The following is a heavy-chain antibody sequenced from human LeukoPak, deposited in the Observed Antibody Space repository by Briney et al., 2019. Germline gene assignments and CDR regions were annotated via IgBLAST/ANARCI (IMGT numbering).Heavy chain of an antibody. Sequence: ASVKVSCKASGYTFTSYAMNWVRQAPGQGLEWMGWINTNTGNPTYVQGFTGRFVFSLDTSVSTAYLQISSLKAEDTAVYYCAREGPSPLFAYGMDVWGQGTTVTVSS. CDR3: AREGPSPLFAYGMDV. CDR1: GYTFTSYA. CDR2: INTNTGNP. D-gene: IGHD2/OR15-2a*01. J-gene: IGHJ6*02. V-gene: IGHV7-4-1*02.